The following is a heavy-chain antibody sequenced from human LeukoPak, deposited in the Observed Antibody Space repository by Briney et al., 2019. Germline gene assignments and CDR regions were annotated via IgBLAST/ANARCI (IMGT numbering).Heavy chain of an antibody. V-gene: IGHV4-34*01. Sequence: SETLSLTCAVYGGSFSGYYWSWIRQPPGKGLEWIGEINHSGSINYNPSLKSRVTISVDTSKNQFSLKLSSVTAADTAVYYCARGGFYCTNGVCYLSWFDPWGQGTLVTVSS. CDR1: GGSFSGYY. CDR2: INHSGSI. CDR3: ARGGFYCTNGVCYLSWFDP. J-gene: IGHJ5*02. D-gene: IGHD2-8*01.